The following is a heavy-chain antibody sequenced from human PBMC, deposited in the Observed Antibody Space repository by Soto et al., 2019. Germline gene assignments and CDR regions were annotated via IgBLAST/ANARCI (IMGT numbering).Heavy chain of an antibody. D-gene: IGHD1-26*01. Sequence: PSETLSLTCAVYGGSFSAYYWSWVRQPPGKGLEWIGEIIRSESTKCNPSLKSRVTISVDTSKNQFSLKLSSVTAADTAVYYCARQRPTDGRWEFANYYGMDVWGQGTPVTVSS. CDR2: IIRSEST. CDR3: ARQRPTDGRWEFANYYGMDV. CDR1: GGSFSAYY. V-gene: IGHV4-34*12. J-gene: IGHJ6*02.